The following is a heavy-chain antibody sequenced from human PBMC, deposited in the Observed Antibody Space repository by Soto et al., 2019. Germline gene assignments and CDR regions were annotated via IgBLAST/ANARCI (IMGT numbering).Heavy chain of an antibody. D-gene: IGHD3-3*01. J-gene: IGHJ6*02. CDR3: ARDSHYDFWSGYRTYYYGMDV. Sequence: VGSLRLSCAASGFTFSSYEMNWVRQAPGKGLEWVSYISSSGSTIYYADSVKGRFTISRDNAKNSLYLQMNSLRAEDTAVYYCARDSHYDFWSGYRTYYYGMDVWGQRTTVTVSS. V-gene: IGHV3-48*03. CDR2: ISSSGSTI. CDR1: GFTFSSYE.